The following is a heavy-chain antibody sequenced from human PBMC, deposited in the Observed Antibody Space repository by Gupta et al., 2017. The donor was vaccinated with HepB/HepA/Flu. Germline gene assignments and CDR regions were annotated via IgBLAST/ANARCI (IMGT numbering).Heavy chain of an antibody. Sequence: EVQLVQSGAEVKKPGESLKISCKGSGYSFTSYWIGWVRQMPGKGLEWMGIIYPGDSDTRYSPSFQGQVTISADKSISTAYLQWSSLKASDTAMYYCARLHIEEESYPYYYYYYMDVWGKGTTVTVSS. V-gene: IGHV5-51*01. CDR2: IYPGDSDT. CDR1: GYSFTSYW. CDR3: ARLHIEEESYPYYYYYYMDV. J-gene: IGHJ6*03. D-gene: IGHD5-12*01.